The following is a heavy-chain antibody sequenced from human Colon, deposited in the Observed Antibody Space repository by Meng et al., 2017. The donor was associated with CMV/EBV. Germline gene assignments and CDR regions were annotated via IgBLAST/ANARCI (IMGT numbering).Heavy chain of an antibody. Sequence: GESLKISCVASGFIFTDSAIHWVRQASGKGLEWVSYISSSSSSIYYADSVKGRFTISRDNAKNSLYLQMNSLRAEDTAVYYCARNGDTMDHWGQGTVVTVSS. CDR2: ISSSSSSI. D-gene: IGHD3-10*01. CDR3: ARNGDTMDH. J-gene: IGHJ4*02. CDR1: GFIFTDSA. V-gene: IGHV3-48*04.